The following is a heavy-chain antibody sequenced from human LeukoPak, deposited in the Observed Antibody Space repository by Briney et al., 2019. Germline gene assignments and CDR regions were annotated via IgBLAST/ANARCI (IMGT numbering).Heavy chain of an antibody. CDR2: IDYTGTT. Sequence: PSETLSLTCIVSGGSIGTSYWSWIRQPPGKGLEWIGYIDYTGTTKYNPSLKSRATLSVDMLKNQFSLKLTSVSAADTAVYYCARENYHGVNKWFDPWGQGTLVTVSS. CDR3: ARENYHGVNKWFDP. J-gene: IGHJ5*02. CDR1: GGSIGTSY. V-gene: IGHV4-59*12. D-gene: IGHD1-7*01.